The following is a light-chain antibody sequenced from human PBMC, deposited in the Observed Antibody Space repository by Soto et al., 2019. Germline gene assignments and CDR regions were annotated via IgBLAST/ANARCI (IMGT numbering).Light chain of an antibody. Sequence: EIVMTQSPATLSVSPGEGVTLSCRASQSVSSNLAWYQHKPGQAPRLLIFGASTRATGIPARFSGSGSGTEFTLTISSLQSEDFAIYYCQQHNNWPLSFGQGTKV. V-gene: IGKV3D-15*01. CDR2: GAS. CDR1: QSVSSN. J-gene: IGKJ1*01. CDR3: QQHNNWPLS.